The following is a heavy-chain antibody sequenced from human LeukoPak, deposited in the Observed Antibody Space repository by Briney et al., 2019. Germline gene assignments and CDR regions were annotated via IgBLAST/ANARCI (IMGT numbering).Heavy chain of an antibody. V-gene: IGHV3-30-3*01. Sequence: PGGSRRLSCAASGFTFSSYAMHWVCQAPGKGLEWVAVISYDGSNKYYADSVKGRFTISRDNSKNTLYLQMNSLRAEDTAVYYCAKAPRDYGDLSFDYWGQGTLVTVSS. D-gene: IGHD4-17*01. CDR1: GFTFSSYA. CDR2: ISYDGSNK. J-gene: IGHJ4*02. CDR3: AKAPRDYGDLSFDY.